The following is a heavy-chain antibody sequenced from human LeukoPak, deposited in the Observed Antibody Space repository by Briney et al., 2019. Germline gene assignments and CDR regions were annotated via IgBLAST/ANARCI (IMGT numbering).Heavy chain of an antibody. J-gene: IGHJ4*02. CDR2: ISFDESA. CDR3: ARQDPIAAADTRGYFDY. V-gene: IGHV4-39*01. D-gene: IGHD6-25*01. CDR1: GGSISRSSYY. Sequence: SETLSLTCTVSGGSISRSSYYWGWLPQAPGKGLEWIGSISFDESAHYNPSLNRRAAISVDMSKNRFSLKLTSVTAADAAMYFCARQDPIAAADTRGYFDYWGQGIVVTVSS.